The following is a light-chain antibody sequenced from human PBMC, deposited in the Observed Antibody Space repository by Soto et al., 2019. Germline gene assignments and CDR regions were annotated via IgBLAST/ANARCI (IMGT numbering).Light chain of an antibody. V-gene: IGLV1-51*02. CDR2: ENN. Sequence: QSVLTQPPSVSAAPGQQVTISCSGSSSNIGNNYVSWYQQLPGTAPKLLIYENNKRPSGIPDRFSGSKSGTSATLGITGLQTGDEADYYCGTWDSSLSRGVFGGGTKLTVL. J-gene: IGLJ3*02. CDR3: GTWDSSLSRGV. CDR1: SSNIGNNY.